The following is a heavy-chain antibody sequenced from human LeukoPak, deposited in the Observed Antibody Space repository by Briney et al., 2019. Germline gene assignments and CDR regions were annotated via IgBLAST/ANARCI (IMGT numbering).Heavy chain of an antibody. CDR1: GFTFSSYG. CDR3: ANPPGYYYYMDV. J-gene: IGHJ6*03. D-gene: IGHD3-10*01. Sequence: PGGSLRLSCAASGFTFSSYGMHWVRQAPGKGLEWVAVIWYDGSNKYYADSVKGRFTISRDNSKNTLYLQMNSLRAEDTAVYYCANPPGYYYYMDVWGKGTTVTVSS. V-gene: IGHV3-33*06. CDR2: IWYDGSNK.